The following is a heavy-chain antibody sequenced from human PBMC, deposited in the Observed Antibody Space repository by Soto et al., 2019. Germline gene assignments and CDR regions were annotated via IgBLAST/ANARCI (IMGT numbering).Heavy chain of an antibody. V-gene: IGHV4-59*07. Sequence: SDTLSLTCTVSSGSISSYYCIWILQPPGKGLEWIGYIYFRGTTNYNPSLKSRVTMSADTSKNQFSLKLNSVTAADTAVYYCARMNYYDTSGYPFDYWGQGMMVTVSS. CDR2: IYFRGTT. CDR3: ARMNYYDTSGYPFDY. J-gene: IGHJ4*02. D-gene: IGHD3-22*01. CDR1: SGSISSYY.